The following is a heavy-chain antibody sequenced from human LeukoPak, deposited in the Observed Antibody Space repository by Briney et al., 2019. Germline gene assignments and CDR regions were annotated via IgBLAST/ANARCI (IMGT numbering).Heavy chain of an antibody. CDR2: IYYSGST. V-gene: IGHV4-59*08. D-gene: IGHD2-2*01. CDR3: ARHCSSTSCYSLGWGYYYMDV. Sequence: SETLSLTCTVSGGSISSYYWSWIRQPPGKGLEWIGYIYYSGSTNYNPSLKSRVTISVDTSKNQFSLKLSSVTAADTAVYYCARHCSSTSCYSLGWGYYYMDVWGKGTTVTVS. CDR1: GGSISSYY. J-gene: IGHJ6*03.